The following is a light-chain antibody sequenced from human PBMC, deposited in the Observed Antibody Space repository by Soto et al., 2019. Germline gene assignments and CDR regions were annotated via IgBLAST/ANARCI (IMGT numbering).Light chain of an antibody. CDR2: DNN. CDR1: SSNIGSNY. V-gene: IGLV1-51*01. CDR3: GTWDSSLSAGV. J-gene: IGLJ3*02. Sequence: QSVLTQPPSVSASPGQRVTISCSGSSSNIGSNYVSWFQQLPGTAPKLLIYDNNMRPSGIADRFSGSKSGTSATLGITGLQTGDEADYYCGTWDSSLSAGVFGGGTKLTVL.